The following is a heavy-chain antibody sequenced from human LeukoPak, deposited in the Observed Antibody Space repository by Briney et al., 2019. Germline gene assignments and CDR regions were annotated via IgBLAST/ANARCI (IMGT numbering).Heavy chain of an antibody. CDR2: IYYSGST. J-gene: IGHJ3*02. CDR3: ARDPSGSYCHDAFDI. CDR1: GGSISSSSYY. V-gene: IGHV4-39*07. D-gene: IGHD1-26*01. Sequence: SETLSLTCTVSGGSISSSSYYWGWIRQPPGKGLEWIGSIYYSGSTYYNPSLKSRVTISVDTSKNQFSLKLSSVTAADTAVYYCARDPSGSYCHDAFDIWGQGTMVTVSS.